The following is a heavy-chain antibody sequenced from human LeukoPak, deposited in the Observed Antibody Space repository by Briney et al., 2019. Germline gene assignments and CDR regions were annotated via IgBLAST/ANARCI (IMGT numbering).Heavy chain of an antibody. CDR3: ALAICSGGSCTIDY. D-gene: IGHD2-15*01. J-gene: IGHJ4*02. CDR2: IWYDGSNK. CDR1: GFTFSSYG. V-gene: IGHV3-33*01. Sequence: GRSLRLSCAASGFTFSSYGMHWVRQAPGKGLEWVAVIWYDGSNKYYADSVKGRFTISRDNSKNTLYLQMNSLRAEDTAVYYCALAICSGGSCTIDYWGQGTLVTVSS.